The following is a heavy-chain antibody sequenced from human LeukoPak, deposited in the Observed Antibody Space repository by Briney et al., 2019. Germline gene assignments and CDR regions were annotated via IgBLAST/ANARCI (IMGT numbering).Heavy chain of an antibody. Sequence: SSETLSLTCTVSGDSISNHYWNWIRQPPGKGLKWIGYVFSSGSTDYNPSLKNRVTISLDTSRNLFSLSLPSVTAADTAVYYCGRHFGGSSGSFYTDYWGQGTLVTVSS. CDR2: VFSSGST. CDR3: GRHFGGSSGSFYTDY. CDR1: GDSISNHY. D-gene: IGHD3-10*01. V-gene: IGHV4-59*08. J-gene: IGHJ4*02.